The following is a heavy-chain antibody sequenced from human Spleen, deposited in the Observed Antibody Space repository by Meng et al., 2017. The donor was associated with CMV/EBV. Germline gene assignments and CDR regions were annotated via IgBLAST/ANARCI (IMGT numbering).Heavy chain of an antibody. CDR1: GYTFSGYY. Sequence: QVQLVQSGAEVKRAGASLNVSCKASGYTFSGYYMNWMRQAPGQGLEWMGWINPNSGGTNYAQKFQGRVTMTRDTSISTAYMELSSLRSDDTAVYYCARGLSSSGFDYWGQGTLVTVSS. J-gene: IGHJ4*02. CDR2: INPNSGGT. V-gene: IGHV1-2*02. D-gene: IGHD3-22*01. CDR3: ARGLSSSGFDY.